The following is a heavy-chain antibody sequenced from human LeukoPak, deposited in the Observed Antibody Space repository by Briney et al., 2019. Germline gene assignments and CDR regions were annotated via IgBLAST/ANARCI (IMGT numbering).Heavy chain of an antibody. CDR1: GGSISSSSYY. D-gene: IGHD3-9*01. V-gene: IGHV4-39*07. CDR2: INHSGST. CDR3: ASSKYYDILTGYYDYFDY. J-gene: IGHJ4*02. Sequence: SETLSLTCTVSGGSISSSSYYWRWIRQPPGKGLEWIGEINHSGSTNYNPSLKSRVTISVDTSKNQFSLKLSSVTAADTAVYYCASSKYYDILTGYYDYFDYWGQGTLVTVSS.